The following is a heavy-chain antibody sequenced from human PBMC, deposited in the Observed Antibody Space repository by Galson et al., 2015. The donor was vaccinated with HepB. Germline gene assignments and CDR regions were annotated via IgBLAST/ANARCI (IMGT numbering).Heavy chain of an antibody. Sequence: TLSLTCAVYGGSFSGYYWSWIRQPPGKGLEWIGEINHSGSTNYNPSLKSRVTISVDTSKNQFSLKLSSVTAADTAVYYCARDGAWGLDAFDIWGQGTMVTVSS. CDR2: INHSGST. CDR1: GGSFSGYY. D-gene: IGHD7-27*01. J-gene: IGHJ3*02. CDR3: ARDGAWGLDAFDI. V-gene: IGHV4-34*01.